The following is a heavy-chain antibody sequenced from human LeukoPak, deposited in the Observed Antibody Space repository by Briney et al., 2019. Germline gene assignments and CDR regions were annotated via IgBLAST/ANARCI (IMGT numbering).Heavy chain of an antibody. D-gene: IGHD2-2*01. CDR3: AREIVVPAATYYYGMDV. CDR2: IKQDGSEK. V-gene: IGHV3-7*01. J-gene: IGHJ6*02. Sequence: PGGSLRLSCAASGFTFSSYWMSWVRQAPGKGLEWVANIKQDGSEKHYVDSVKGRFTISRDNAKNSLYLQMNSLRAEDTAVYYCAREIVVPAATYYYGMDVWGQGTTVTVSS. CDR1: GFTFSSYW.